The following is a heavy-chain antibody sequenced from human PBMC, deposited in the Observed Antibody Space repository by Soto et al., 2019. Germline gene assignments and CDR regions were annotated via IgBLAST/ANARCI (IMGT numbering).Heavy chain of an antibody. CDR1: GVSISNDVYY. Sequence: SETLSLTCTVSGVSISNDVYYWTWIRQYPGKGLEWVGYIYYTGSTYYNPSLTSRVMMSVDTSKNQFSLKLSTVTAADTAVYYCARQEYGDYVFLDYWGQGTLVTVSS. J-gene: IGHJ4*02. V-gene: IGHV4-31*03. CDR2: IYYTGST. CDR3: ARQEYGDYVFLDY. D-gene: IGHD4-17*01.